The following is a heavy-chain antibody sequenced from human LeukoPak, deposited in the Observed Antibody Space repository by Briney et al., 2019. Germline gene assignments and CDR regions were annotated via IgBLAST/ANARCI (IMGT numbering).Heavy chain of an antibody. J-gene: IGHJ4*02. CDR3: ARANGDSAAAVDY. CDR2: ISSNGGST. CDR1: GFTFSSYA. V-gene: IGHV3-64*01. Sequence: GGSLRLSCAASGFTFSSYAMHWVRQAPGKGLEYVSAISSNGGSTYYANSVKGRFTISRDNSKNTLYLQMGSLRAEDMAVYYCARANGDSAAAVDYWGQGTLVTVSS. D-gene: IGHD6-13*01.